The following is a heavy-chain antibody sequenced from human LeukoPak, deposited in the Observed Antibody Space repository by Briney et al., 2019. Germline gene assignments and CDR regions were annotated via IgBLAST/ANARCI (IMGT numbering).Heavy chain of an antibody. D-gene: IGHD3-10*01. CDR3: VRDRGVWAFDV. V-gene: IGHV1-2*02. CDR2: INPNSGGT. CDR1: EYTFIGYY. J-gene: IGHJ3*01. Sequence: ASVNVSSKAFEYTFIGYYMHWGRHAPGQGPDWMGWINPNSGGTIHAQKFQDRVTMTRDTSISTAYMELNRLRSDDTAVYYCVRDRGVWAFDVWGQGTMVTVSS.